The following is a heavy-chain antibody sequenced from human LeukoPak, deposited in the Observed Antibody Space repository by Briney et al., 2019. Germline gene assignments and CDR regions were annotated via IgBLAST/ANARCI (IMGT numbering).Heavy chain of an antibody. CDR1: VYTFTSSG. Sequence: ASRKLSSKASVYTFTSSGISWVRQAPGQGGEWMGWIGDYNGNTNYAQKLQGRVTMTTDTSTSTAYMELRSLRSDDTAVYYCARYPYYYGSGSYHFDYWGQGTLVTVSS. CDR3: ARYPYYYGSGSYHFDY. V-gene: IGHV1-18*01. CDR2: IGDYNGNT. J-gene: IGHJ4*02. D-gene: IGHD3-10*01.